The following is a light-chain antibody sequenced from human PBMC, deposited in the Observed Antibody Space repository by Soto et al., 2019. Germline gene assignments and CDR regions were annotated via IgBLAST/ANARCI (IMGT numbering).Light chain of an antibody. CDR1: QSVSSN. V-gene: IGKV3-15*01. J-gene: IGKJ2*01. CDR3: QQYNKWPPYT. Sequence: EIVMTQSPATLSVSPGERATLSCRASQSVSSNLAWYQQKPGQAPRLLIYGASTRATGIPARFSGNGSGTEFTLTISSLQSEDLAVYYCQQYNKWPPYTFGQGTKLEIK. CDR2: GAS.